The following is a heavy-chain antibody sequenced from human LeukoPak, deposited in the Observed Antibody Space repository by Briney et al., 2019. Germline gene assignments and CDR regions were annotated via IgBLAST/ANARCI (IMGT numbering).Heavy chain of an antibody. V-gene: IGHV3-11*01. Sequence: GGSLRLFCAASGFTFSDKYMSWIRQAPGKGLKWVSYISSSGSTIYYADSVKGRFTISRDNAKNSLYLQMNSLRAEDTAVYYCARIIAVAGTGHWFDPWGQGTLVTVSS. CDR1: GFTFSDKY. J-gene: IGHJ5*02. D-gene: IGHD6-19*01. CDR3: ARIIAVAGTGHWFDP. CDR2: ISSSGSTI.